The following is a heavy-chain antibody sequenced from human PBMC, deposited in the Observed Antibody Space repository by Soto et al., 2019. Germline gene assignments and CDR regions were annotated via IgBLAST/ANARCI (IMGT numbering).Heavy chain of an antibody. Sequence: QVQLVESGGGVVQPGRSLRLSCAASGFTFSSYAMHWVRQAPGKGLEWVAVISYDGSNKYDADSVKGRFTISRDNSKNTLYLQMNSLRAEDTAVYYCARGITIFGVVISGWFDPWGQGTLVTVSS. D-gene: IGHD3-3*01. CDR2: ISYDGSNK. J-gene: IGHJ5*02. V-gene: IGHV3-30-3*01. CDR1: GFTFSSYA. CDR3: ARGITIFGVVISGWFDP.